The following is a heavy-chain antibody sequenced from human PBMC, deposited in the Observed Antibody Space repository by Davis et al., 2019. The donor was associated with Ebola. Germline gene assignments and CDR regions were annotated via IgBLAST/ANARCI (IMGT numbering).Heavy chain of an antibody. CDR2: ISSSSSYI. V-gene: IGHV3-21*01. CDR1: AFTLSSYS. CDR3: ARVIKVWQWLVPTYYYDYGMDV. J-gene: IGHJ6*02. D-gene: IGHD6-19*01. Sequence: GRSLRPSCAPSAFTLSSYSTNWVRQAPGKGLEWVSSISSSSSYIHYPDSVKGRFTISRDNAKNSLYLQMNSLRAEDTAVYNCARVIKVWQWLVPTYYYDYGMDVWSQGTTVTVSS.